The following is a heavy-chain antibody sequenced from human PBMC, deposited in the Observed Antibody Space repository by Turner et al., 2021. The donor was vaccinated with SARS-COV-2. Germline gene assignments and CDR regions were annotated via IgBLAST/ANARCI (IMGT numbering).Heavy chain of an antibody. CDR1: GGSISISTYH. CDR3: ARLMDTAMDYYGMDV. J-gene: IGHJ6*02. D-gene: IGHD5-18*01. Sequence: QRQLQESGPGLGKTSQTLSLTCTLSGGSISISTYHWGWIRQPPGKGLEWIGKIYNRGSNYYNPSLKRRVTISGDTSKNQSALKLSAVTAADTAVYYCARLMDTAMDYYGMDVWGQGTTVTVSS. V-gene: IGHV4-39*01. CDR2: IYNRGSN.